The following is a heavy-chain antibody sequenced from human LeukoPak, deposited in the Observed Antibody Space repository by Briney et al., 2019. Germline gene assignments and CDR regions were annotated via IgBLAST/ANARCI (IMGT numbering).Heavy chain of an antibody. J-gene: IGHJ6*03. CDR2: IWYDGSNK. CDR1: GFTFSSYG. CDR3: AKDPRGSYSRDYYHYMDV. Sequence: GGSLRLSCAASGFTFSSYGMHWVRQAPGKGLEWVAVIWYDGSNKYYADSVKGRFTISRDNSKNTLYLQMNSLRAEDAAVYYCAKDPRGSYSRDYYHYMDVWGKGTTVTVSS. V-gene: IGHV3-33*06. D-gene: IGHD1-26*01.